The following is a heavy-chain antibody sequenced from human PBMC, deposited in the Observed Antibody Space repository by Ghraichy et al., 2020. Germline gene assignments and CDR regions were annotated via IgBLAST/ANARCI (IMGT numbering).Heavy chain of an antibody. CDR2: INHSGST. V-gene: IGHV4-34*01. CDR3: ARAEVAVAGTLDY. Sequence: SETLSLTCAVYGGSFSGYYWSWIRQPPGKGLEWIGEINHSGSTNYNPSLKSRVTISVDTSKNQFSLKLSSVTAADTAVYYCARAEVAVAGTLDYWGQGTLVTVSS. D-gene: IGHD6-19*01. J-gene: IGHJ4*02. CDR1: GGSFSGYY.